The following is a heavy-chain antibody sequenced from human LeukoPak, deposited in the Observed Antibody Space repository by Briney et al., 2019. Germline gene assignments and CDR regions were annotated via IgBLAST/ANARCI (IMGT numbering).Heavy chain of an antibody. V-gene: IGHV4-39*07. J-gene: IGHJ4*02. CDR1: GGSISSSSYY. CDR2: INHSGST. Sequence: SETLYLTCTVSGGSISSSSYYWGWIRQPPGKGLEWIGEINHSGSTNYNPSLKSRVTISVDTSKNQFSLKLSSVTAADTAVYYCARVRWYSGYFDYWGQGTLVTVSS. D-gene: IGHD6-13*01. CDR3: ARVRWYSGYFDY.